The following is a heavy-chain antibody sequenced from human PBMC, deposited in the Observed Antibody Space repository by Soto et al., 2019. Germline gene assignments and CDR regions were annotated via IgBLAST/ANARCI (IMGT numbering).Heavy chain of an antibody. V-gene: IGHV3-30*18. D-gene: IGHD3-22*01. CDR2: ISYDGSNK. Sequence: GGSLRLSCAASGFTFSSYGMHWVRQAPGKGLEWVAVISYDGSNKYYADTVKGRFTISRDNSKNTLYLQMNSLRAEDTAVYYCAKDLYDSSGYDAFDIWGQGTMVTVSS. CDR1: GFTFSSYG. J-gene: IGHJ3*02. CDR3: AKDLYDSSGYDAFDI.